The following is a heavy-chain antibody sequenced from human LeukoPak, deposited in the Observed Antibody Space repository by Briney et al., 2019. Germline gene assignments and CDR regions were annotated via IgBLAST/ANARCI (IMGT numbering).Heavy chain of an antibody. CDR2: IYYSGST. CDR3: ARHAIDGSGYYFDYFDY. J-gene: IGHJ4*02. Sequence: SETLSLTCTISGGSISGYYWTWIRQPAGKGLEWIGYIYYSGSTYYNPSLKSRVTISVDTSKNQFSLKLTSVTAADTAVYYCARHAIDGSGYYFDYFDYWGQGTLVTVSS. V-gene: IGHV4-59*04. CDR1: GGSISGYY. D-gene: IGHD3-22*01.